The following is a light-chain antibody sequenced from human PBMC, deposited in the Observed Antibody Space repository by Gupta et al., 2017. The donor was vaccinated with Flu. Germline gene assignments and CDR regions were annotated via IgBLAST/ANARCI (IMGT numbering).Light chain of an antibody. CDR2: GKN. V-gene: IGLV3-19*01. CDR3: TSRDRSGAQYV. CDR1: SLRSYY. J-gene: IGLJ1*01. Sequence: GERVKSTCQGDSLRSYYASWYQQKPGQAPVLVISGKNNRPSGIPDRFAGSSSGKTASLTITGAQAEDEPDYYCTSRDRSGAQYVFGTGTKVTVL.